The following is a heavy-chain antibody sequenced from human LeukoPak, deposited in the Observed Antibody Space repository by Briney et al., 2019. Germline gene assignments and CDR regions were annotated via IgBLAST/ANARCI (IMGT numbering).Heavy chain of an antibody. D-gene: IGHD3-22*01. CDR3: ARDHSSGSPMVI. Sequence: GGSLRLSFAASGFTVSNNYMRWVRQAPGKGLEWVSSIYSRGSTSYVDSVKGRFTISRDNSKNTLFLQMNSLRVEDTAVYYCARDHSSGSPMVIWGQGTLVTVSS. CDR1: GFTVSNNY. V-gene: IGHV3-66*03. CDR2: IYSRGST. J-gene: IGHJ4*02.